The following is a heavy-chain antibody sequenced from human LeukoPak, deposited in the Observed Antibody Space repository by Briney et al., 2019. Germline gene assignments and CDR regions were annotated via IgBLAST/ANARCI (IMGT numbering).Heavy chain of an antibody. V-gene: IGHV4-34*01. CDR3: ARRIRGTDY. CDR1: GGSFSGYY. Sequence: SETLSLTCAVYGGSFSGYYWSWIRQPPGKGLEWIGEINHSGRANYNPSLKSRVTISVDTSKNQFSLKLSSVTAADTAVYYCARRIRGTDYWGQGTLVSVS. CDR2: INHSGRA. J-gene: IGHJ4*02.